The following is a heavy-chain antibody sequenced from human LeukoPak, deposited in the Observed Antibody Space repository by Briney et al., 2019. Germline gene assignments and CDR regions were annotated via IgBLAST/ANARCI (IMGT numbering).Heavy chain of an antibody. CDR2: IYWDDDK. D-gene: IGHD4-17*01. CDR1: GLSLSTSGVG. J-gene: IGHJ4*02. V-gene: IGHV2-5*02. Sequence: SGPTLVKPTQTLTLTCTFSGLSLSTSGVGVGWIRQPPGKALEWLALIYWDDDKYYSPSLKSRLTISKGTSKNQVVLTMTNMDPVDTATYYCAHRFVHGDFDYWGQGTLVTVSS. CDR3: AHRFVHGDFDY.